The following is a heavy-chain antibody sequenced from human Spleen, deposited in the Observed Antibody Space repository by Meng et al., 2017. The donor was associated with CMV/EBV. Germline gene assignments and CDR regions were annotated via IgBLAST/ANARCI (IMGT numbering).Heavy chain of an antibody. V-gene: IGHV3-13*01. CDR3: ARSRSPSITIFGVTRAFDI. CDR1: GFTFSSND. Sequence: GGSLRLSCAASGFTFSSNDMHWVRQTTGKGLEWVSAVGTAGDTYYPGSVKGRFTISRDNAKSTLYLQMNNLRVEDTAVYYCARSRSPSITIFGVTRAFDIWGQGTMVTVSS. J-gene: IGHJ3*02. CDR2: VGTAGDT. D-gene: IGHD3-3*01.